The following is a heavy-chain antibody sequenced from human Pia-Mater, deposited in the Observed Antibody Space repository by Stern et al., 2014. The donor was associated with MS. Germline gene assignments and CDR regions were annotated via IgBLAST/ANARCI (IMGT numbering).Heavy chain of an antibody. V-gene: IGHV4-30-4*01. J-gene: IGHJ4*02. CDR1: GGSISSAEYY. CDR3: SRDADGYSLVFGY. CDR2: IHYSATP. D-gene: IGHD5-24*01. Sequence: QVQLQESAPGLVKPSQTLSLTCAVTGGSISSAEYYWSWIRQSPGKGLEWIGYIHYSATPCYNPSLKSRVTISVDTSKNQFSLKLRSVTAADTAVYYCSRDADGYSLVFGYWGRGTLVTVSS.